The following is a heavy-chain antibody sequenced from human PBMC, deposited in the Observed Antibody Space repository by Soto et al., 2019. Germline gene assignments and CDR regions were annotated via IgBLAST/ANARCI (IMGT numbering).Heavy chain of an antibody. CDR1: GESSRNSSDV. V-gene: IGHV4-39*01. D-gene: IGHD2-8*02. Sequence: SDTSIVAGESSRNSSDVWSCKKKPRGKGLEWIGSIYYSGRTYYNPSFKSRVTISIDTSKNQFSLKLSSVTATDTAVYFCARQRTTLVPQAFFAHWGQRA. J-gene: IGHJ1*01. CDR3: ARQRTTLVPQAFFAH. CDR2: IYYSGRT.